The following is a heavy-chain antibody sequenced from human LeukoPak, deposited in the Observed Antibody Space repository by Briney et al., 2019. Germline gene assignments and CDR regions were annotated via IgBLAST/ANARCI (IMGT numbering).Heavy chain of an antibody. J-gene: IGHJ4*02. V-gene: IGHV3-9*01. CDR2: ISWNSGTI. Sequence: PGRSLRLSCAASGFTFDDYAMHWVRQAPGKGPEWVSGISWNSGTIGYADSVKGRFTTSRDNAKTSLYLEMNSLRAEDTAFYYCGKDIRPGGLYGGNGGIDYWGPGTLVTVSS. CDR1: GFTFDDYA. CDR3: GKDIRPGGLYGGNGGIDY. D-gene: IGHD4-23*01.